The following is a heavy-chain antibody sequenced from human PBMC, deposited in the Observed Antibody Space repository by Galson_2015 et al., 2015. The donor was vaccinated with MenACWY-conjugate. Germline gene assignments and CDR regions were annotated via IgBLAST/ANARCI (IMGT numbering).Heavy chain of an antibody. CDR2: IYWDDDK. Sequence: IRQPPGQALEWLSLIYWDDDKRYSPSLKSRLTITKDTSKNQVVLSMTNMDPVDTATYYCAHSPYCSTTSCYAARAFDVWGQGTVVTVSS. D-gene: IGHD2-2*01. J-gene: IGHJ3*01. CDR3: AHSPYCSTTSCYAARAFDV. V-gene: IGHV2-5*02.